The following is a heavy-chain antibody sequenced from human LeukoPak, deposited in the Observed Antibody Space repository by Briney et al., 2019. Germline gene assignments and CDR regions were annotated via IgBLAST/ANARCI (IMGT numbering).Heavy chain of an antibody. Sequence: GGSLGLSCSASGFTFSSYSMNWVGKAPGKGREWVSYIRSTSSTIYYADSVKGRFTISRDNAKNSLYLQMNSLRDEDTAVYYCARGYCSGGNCHPDYWGQGTLVTVSS. CDR3: ARGYCSGGNCHPDY. V-gene: IGHV3-48*02. J-gene: IGHJ4*02. CDR1: GFTFSSYS. CDR2: IRSTSSTI. D-gene: IGHD2-15*01.